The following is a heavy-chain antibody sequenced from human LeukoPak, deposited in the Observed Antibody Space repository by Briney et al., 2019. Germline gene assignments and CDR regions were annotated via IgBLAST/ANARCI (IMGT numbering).Heavy chain of an antibody. J-gene: IGHJ5*02. CDR1: GFTFSSYG. D-gene: IGHD1-7*01. CDR2: ISYDGSNK. V-gene: IGHV3-30*18. Sequence: GGSLRPSCAASGFTFSSYGMHWVRQAPGKGLEWVAVISYDGSNKYYADSVKGRFTISRDNSKNTPYLQMNSLRAEDTAVYYCANARAGTSFDPWGQGTLVTVSS. CDR3: ANARAGTSFDP.